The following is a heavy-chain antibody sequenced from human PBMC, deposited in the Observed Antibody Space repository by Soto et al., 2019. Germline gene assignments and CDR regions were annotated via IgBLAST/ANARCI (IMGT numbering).Heavy chain of an antibody. J-gene: IGHJ5*02. D-gene: IGHD3-10*01. CDR2: INPYSGGA. CDR1: GYTFTGYF. Sequence: QVQLLQSGAEVKKPGASVKVSCKASGYTFTGYFMHWVRQAPGQGLEWMGWINPYSGGADYAQSFLARVTMTRDTSISTVYMELCRLIFDDPAVYYCAIVIRGAYYISPLDTWGQGTVVTVSS. V-gene: IGHV1-2*02. CDR3: AIVIRGAYYISPLDT.